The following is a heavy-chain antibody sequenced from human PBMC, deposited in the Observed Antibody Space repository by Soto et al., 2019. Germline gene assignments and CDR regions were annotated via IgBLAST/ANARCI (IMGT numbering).Heavy chain of an antibody. CDR3: ARGYYRSSWRVVDY. CDR2: MNPNSGGT. CDR1: GYTFSGYF. Sequence: QVQLVQSGADVKKPGASVKVSCKTSGYTFSGYFMHWLRQAPGQGLEWMGWMNPNSGGTDYAQNFQGRVSMTWDTSISTAYMELSRLRSDDTAIYYCARGYYRSSWRVVDYWGQGTLVTVSS. J-gene: IGHJ4*02. V-gene: IGHV1-2*02. D-gene: IGHD6-13*01.